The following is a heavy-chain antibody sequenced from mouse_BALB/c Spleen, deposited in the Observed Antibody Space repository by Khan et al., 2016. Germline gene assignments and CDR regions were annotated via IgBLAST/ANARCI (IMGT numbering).Heavy chain of an antibody. J-gene: IGHJ2*01. D-gene: IGHD1-2*01. V-gene: IGHV4-1*02. CDR3: ARLHYYGYMNY. Sequence: EVQLQESGGGLVQPGGSLKLSCAASGFDFSRYWMSWVRQAPGKGLEWIGEINTDSSTINYTPSLKDKFIISRDNAKNTLYLQMSKVRSEDTALYYCARLHYYGYMNYWGQGTTLTVSS. CDR2: INTDSSTI. CDR1: GFDFSRYW.